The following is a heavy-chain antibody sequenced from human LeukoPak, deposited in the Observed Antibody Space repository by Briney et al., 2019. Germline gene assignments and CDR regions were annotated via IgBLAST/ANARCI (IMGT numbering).Heavy chain of an antibody. CDR1: GGSISSYY. V-gene: IGHV4-59*08. Sequence: SETLSLTCTVAGGSISSYYWSWIRQPPGRGLEWIGYISYNGGTNYNPSLKSRVTISVDTSKNLFSLRLSSVTATDTAVFYCARHQRLSSSSSFDQWGQGTLVTVSS. CDR3: ARHQRLSSSSSFDQ. CDR2: ISYNGGT. J-gene: IGHJ4*02. D-gene: IGHD6-6*01.